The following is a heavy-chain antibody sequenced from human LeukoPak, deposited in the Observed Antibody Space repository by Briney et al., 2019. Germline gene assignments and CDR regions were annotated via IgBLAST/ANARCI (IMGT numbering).Heavy chain of an antibody. Sequence: ASVKVSCKASGYTFTSYGISWVRQAPGQGLESMGWISAYNGNTNYAQKLQGRVTMTTDTSTSTAYMELRSLRSDDTAVYYCARIPSPGYYYGSGAIDYWGQGTLVTVSS. CDR3: ARIPSPGYYYGSGAIDY. CDR1: GYTFTSYG. V-gene: IGHV1-18*01. D-gene: IGHD3-10*01. J-gene: IGHJ4*02. CDR2: ISAYNGNT.